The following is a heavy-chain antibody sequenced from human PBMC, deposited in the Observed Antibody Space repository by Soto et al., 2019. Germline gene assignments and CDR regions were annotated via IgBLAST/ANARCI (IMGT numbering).Heavy chain of an antibody. CDR2: ISSSGGTI. V-gene: IGHV3-11*01. D-gene: IGHD4-17*01. J-gene: IGHJ3*01. CDR3: ARLRDFLQTSAHYDDAFDL. CDR1: GFTFSDYD. Sequence: QVQLVESGGGLVKPGGSLRLSCAASGFTFSDYDMSWIRRAPGKGLEWVSYISSSGGTIYYADSVQARFTISRDNAKXXVXXQMNSLRAEDTAVYYCARLRDFLQTSAHYDDAFDLWGQGTLVTVSS.